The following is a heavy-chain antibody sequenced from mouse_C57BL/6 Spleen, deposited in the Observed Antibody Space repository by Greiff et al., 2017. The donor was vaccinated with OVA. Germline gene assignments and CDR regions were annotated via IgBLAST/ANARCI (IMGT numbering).Heavy chain of an antibody. V-gene: IGHV1-18*01. J-gene: IGHJ4*01. CDR2: INPNNGGT. CDR3: ARGIYYGSSYDYAMDY. Sequence: EVQLQQSGPELVKPGASVKIPCKASGYTFTDYNMDWVKQSHGKSLEWIGDINPNNGGTIYNQKFKGKATLTVDKSSSTAYMELRSLTSEDTAVYYCARGIYYGSSYDYAMDYWGQGTSVTVSS. D-gene: IGHD1-1*01. CDR1: GYTFTDYN.